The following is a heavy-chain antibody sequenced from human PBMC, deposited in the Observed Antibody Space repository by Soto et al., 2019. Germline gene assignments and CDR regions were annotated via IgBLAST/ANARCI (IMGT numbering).Heavy chain of an antibody. Sequence: SETLSLTCAVYGESFSGYYWSWIRQPPGKGLEWIGEIHDSGSTNYNPSLKSRLIISVDTSRNQFSLKLSSVTAADTAVYYCARGARRPSSWYSDYWGQGTLVTVSS. D-gene: IGHD6-13*01. CDR3: ARGARRPSSWYSDY. CDR2: IHDSGST. V-gene: IGHV4-34*01. J-gene: IGHJ4*02. CDR1: GESFSGYY.